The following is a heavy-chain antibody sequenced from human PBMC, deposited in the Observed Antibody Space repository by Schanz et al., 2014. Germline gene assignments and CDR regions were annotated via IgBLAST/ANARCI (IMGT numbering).Heavy chain of an antibody. CDR3: ARGRGFYDY. CDR1: GYTFTSDS. CDR2: IIPVLNIA. J-gene: IGHJ4*02. V-gene: IGHV1-69*09. D-gene: IGHD3-10*01. Sequence: QVQLVQSGAEAKKPGASVKVSCKASGYTFTSDSMHWVRQAPGQGREWMGKIIPVLNIATYAQRFQGRVSITADTSTNTAYMELSSLTSEDTAVHYCARGRGFYDYWGQGTLVTVSS.